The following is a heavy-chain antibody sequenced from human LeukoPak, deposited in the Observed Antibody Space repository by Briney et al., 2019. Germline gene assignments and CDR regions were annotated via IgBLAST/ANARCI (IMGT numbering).Heavy chain of an antibody. Sequence: PGGSLRLSCAASGFTFSSYSMNWVRQAPGKGLEWVSYISSSSSTIYYADSVKGRFTISRDNAKNSLYLQMNSLRAEDTAVYYCARESNLNAFDIWGQGTMVTVSS. CDR2: ISSSSSTI. J-gene: IGHJ3*02. CDR3: ARESNLNAFDI. CDR1: GFTFSSYS. V-gene: IGHV3-48*04.